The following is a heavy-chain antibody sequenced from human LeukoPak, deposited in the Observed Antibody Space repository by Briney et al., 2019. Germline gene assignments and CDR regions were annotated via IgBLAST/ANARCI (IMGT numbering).Heavy chain of an antibody. CDR3: VREHSWGDFDY. CDR1: GGSVTSGNYY. J-gene: IGHJ4*02. V-gene: IGHV4-61*01. Sequence: MTSETLSLTCSVSGGSVTSGNYYWSWIRQPPGKELEWIGYISYRGSNNYNPSLKSRVSISVDTSKNQFSLKLSSVTAAVTAVYYSVREHSWGDFDYWGQGTLVTVSS. D-gene: IGHD2-15*01. CDR2: ISYRGSN.